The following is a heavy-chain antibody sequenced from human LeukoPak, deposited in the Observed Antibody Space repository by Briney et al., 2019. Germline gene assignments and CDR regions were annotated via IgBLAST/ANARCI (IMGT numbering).Heavy chain of an antibody. J-gene: IGHJ4*02. D-gene: IGHD2-2*01. CDR3: VKSIRIVVVPAAMGY. CDR1: GFTFSSYA. Sequence: GGSLRLACAASGFTFSSYAMSWVRQAPGKGLEWVSAISGSGGSTYYADSVKVRFTISRDNSKNTLYLQMNSLRAEDTAVYYCVKSIRIVVVPAAMGYWGQGTLVTVSS. CDR2: ISGSGGST. V-gene: IGHV3-23*01.